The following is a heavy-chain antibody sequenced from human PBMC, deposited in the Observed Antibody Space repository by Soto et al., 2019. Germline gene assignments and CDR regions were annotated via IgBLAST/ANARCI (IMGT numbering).Heavy chain of an antibody. D-gene: IGHD5-18*01. J-gene: IGHJ6*02. CDR1: GYTFTSYY. Sequence: ASVKVSYKASGYTFTSYYMHWVRQAPGQGLEWMGIINPSGGSTSYAQKFQGRVTMTRDTSTSTVYMELSSLRSEDTAVYYCARGGEVDTAMVSYYYYYGMDVWGQGTTVTVSS. CDR2: INPSGGST. V-gene: IGHV1-46*01. CDR3: ARGGEVDTAMVSYYYYYGMDV.